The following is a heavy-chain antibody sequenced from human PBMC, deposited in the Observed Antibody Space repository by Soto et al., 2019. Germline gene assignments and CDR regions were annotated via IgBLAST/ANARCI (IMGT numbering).Heavy chain of an antibody. CDR3: ARVIVYGDQLNGMDV. V-gene: IGHV1-2*02. Sequence: GASVKVSCKASGYTFTGYYMHWVRQAPGQGLEWMGWINPNSGGTNYAQKFQGRVTMTRDTSISTAYMELSRLRSDDTAVYYCARVIVYGDQLNGMDVWGQGTTVTVSS. CDR2: INPNSGGT. CDR1: GYTFTGYY. D-gene: IGHD2-2*01. J-gene: IGHJ6*02.